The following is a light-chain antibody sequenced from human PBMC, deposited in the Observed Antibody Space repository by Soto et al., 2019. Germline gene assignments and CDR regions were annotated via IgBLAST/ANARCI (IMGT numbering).Light chain of an antibody. CDR3: QQYADSWT. CDR1: QTVRSSY. J-gene: IGKJ1*01. V-gene: IGKV3-20*01. CDR2: GAS. Sequence: EIVLTQSPGTLSLSPGERATLSCRASQTVRSSYLAWYQQKPGQAPRLLIYGASSRATGIPDRFSGSGSGSDFSLTISTLEPEDFAVYYCQQYADSWTFGQGTKVEIK.